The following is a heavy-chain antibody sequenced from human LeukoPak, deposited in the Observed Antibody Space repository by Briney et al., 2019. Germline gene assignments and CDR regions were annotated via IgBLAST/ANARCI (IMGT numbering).Heavy chain of an antibody. D-gene: IGHD4-17*01. V-gene: IGHV1-69*06. CDR1: GGTFNSYA. CDR2: IIPIFGTA. CDR3: ARNLGDYRAGVPNYYYYYMDV. J-gene: IGHJ6*03. Sequence: ASVKVSCKASGGTFNSYAISWVRQAPGQGLEWMGGIIPIFGTANYAQKFQGRVTITADKSTSTAYMELSSLRSEDTAVYYCARNLGDYRAGVPNYYYYYMDVWGKGTTVTISS.